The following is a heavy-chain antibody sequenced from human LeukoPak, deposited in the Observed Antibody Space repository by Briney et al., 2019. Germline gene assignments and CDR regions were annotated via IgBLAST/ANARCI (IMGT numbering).Heavy chain of an antibody. CDR1: GGSFSGYY. D-gene: IGHD6-19*01. J-gene: IGHJ6*03. CDR3: ARESGAVAGRPAHYYYYYMDV. Sequence: SETLSLTCAVYGGSFSGYYWSWIRQPPGKGLKWIGEINHSGSTNYNPSLKSRVTISVDTSKNQFSLKLSSVTAADTAVYYCARESGAVAGRPAHYYYYYMDVWGKGTTVTVSS. CDR2: INHSGST. V-gene: IGHV4-34*01.